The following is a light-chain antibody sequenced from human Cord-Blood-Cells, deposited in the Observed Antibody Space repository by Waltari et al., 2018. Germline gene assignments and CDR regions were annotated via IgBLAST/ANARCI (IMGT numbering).Light chain of an antibody. J-gene: IGLJ3*02. V-gene: IGLV2-14*01. CDR2: DVS. Sequence: QSALTQPASVSGSPGQSITIPCPGTSRDVGGYNYVSWYQQHPGKAPKLMIYDVSNRPSGVSNRFSGSKSGNTASLTISGLQAEDEADYYCSSYTSSSTRVFGGGTKLTVL. CDR3: SSYTSSSTRV. CDR1: SRDVGGYNY.